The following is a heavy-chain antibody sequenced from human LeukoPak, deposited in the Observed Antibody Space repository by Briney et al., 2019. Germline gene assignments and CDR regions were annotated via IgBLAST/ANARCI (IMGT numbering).Heavy chain of an antibody. J-gene: IGHJ4*02. V-gene: IGHV1-18*01. Sequence: GASVKVSCKASGYTFTSYGISWVRQAPGQGLEWMGWISAYNGNTNYAQKLQGRVTMTTDTSTSTAYMELRSLRSDDTAVYYCAREALRYFDWPLDYWGQGTLVTVSS. CDR3: AREALRYFDWPLDY. CDR2: ISAYNGNT. D-gene: IGHD3-9*01. CDR1: GYTFTSYG.